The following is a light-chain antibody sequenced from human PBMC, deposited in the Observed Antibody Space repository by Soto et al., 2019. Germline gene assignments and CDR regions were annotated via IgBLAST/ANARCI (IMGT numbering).Light chain of an antibody. V-gene: IGLV2-11*01. CDR3: CSYAGSYTSGDV. CDR1: SSDVGGYNY. J-gene: IGLJ1*01. CDR2: DVS. Sequence: QSALTQPRSVSGSPGQSVTISCTGTSSDVGGYNYVSWYQQHPGKAPKLMIYDVSKRPSGVPDRFSGSKSGNTASLTISGLQAEDEADYYCCSYAGSYTSGDVFGTGTKVTVL.